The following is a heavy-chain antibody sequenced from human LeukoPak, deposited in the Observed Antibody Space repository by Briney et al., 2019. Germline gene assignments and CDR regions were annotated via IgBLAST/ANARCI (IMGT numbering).Heavy chain of an antibody. Sequence: GGSLRPSCAASGFTFSSYAMHWVRQAPGKGLEWVAVISYDGSNKYYADSVKGRFTISRDNSKNTLYLQMNSLRAEDTAVYYCARDDCSGGSCYSSYFDYWGQGTLVTVSS. V-gene: IGHV3-30*04. CDR1: GFTFSSYA. CDR2: ISYDGSNK. CDR3: ARDDCSGGSCYSSYFDY. J-gene: IGHJ4*02. D-gene: IGHD2-15*01.